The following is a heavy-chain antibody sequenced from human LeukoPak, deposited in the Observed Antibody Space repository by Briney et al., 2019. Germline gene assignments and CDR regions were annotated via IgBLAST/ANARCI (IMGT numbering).Heavy chain of an antibody. V-gene: IGHV3-30-3*01. D-gene: IGHD4-17*01. CDR3: ARDQGPDGVYYFDY. J-gene: IGHJ4*02. Sequence: GGSLRLSCAASGFTFSSYAMHWVRQAPGKGLEWVAVISYDGSNKYYADSVKGRFTTSRDNSKNTLYLQMNSLRAEDTAVYYCARDQGPDGVYYFDYWGQGTLVTVSS. CDR1: GFTFSSYA. CDR2: ISYDGSNK.